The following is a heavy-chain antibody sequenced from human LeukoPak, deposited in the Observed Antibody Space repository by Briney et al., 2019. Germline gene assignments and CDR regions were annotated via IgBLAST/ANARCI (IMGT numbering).Heavy chain of an antibody. CDR2: ISTTSNYI. Sequence: PGGSLRLSCAASGFTFSSYNMNWVRQAPGRGLEWVSSISTTSNYIYYADSVKGRFTISRDNAKNSLYLQMNSLRAEDTAVYYCARGPNPAHFDYWGQGTLVTVSS. CDR1: GFTFSSYN. V-gene: IGHV3-21*01. J-gene: IGHJ4*02. CDR3: ARGPNPAHFDY. D-gene: IGHD4/OR15-4a*01.